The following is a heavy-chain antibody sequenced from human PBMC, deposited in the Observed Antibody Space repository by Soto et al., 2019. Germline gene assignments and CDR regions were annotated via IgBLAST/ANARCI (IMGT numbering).Heavy chain of an antibody. CDR1: GGSIRSYD. CDR3: ASLYSNSWPFDF. Sequence: QVQVQESGPGLVKPSETLSLTCIVSGGSIRSYDWHWIRQSAGKGPEWIGRINTSGATNYNPSLKSRANMLLDRSKNQFSLILNSVTAADTAVYFCASLYSNSWPFDFWGKGTLVTVSS. V-gene: IGHV4-4*07. D-gene: IGHD5-12*01. CDR2: INTSGAT. J-gene: IGHJ3*01.